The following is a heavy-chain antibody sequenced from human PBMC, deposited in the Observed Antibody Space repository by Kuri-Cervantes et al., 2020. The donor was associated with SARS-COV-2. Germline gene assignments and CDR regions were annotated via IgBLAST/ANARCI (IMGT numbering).Heavy chain of an antibody. V-gene: IGHV3-11*04. J-gene: IGHJ4*02. D-gene: IGHD6-13*01. CDR3: ARDRSGIAAAGILFNY. CDR1: GFTFSDYY. Sequence: GESLKISCTASGFTFSDYYMSWIRQAPGKGLEWVSYISSSGSTIYYADSVKGRFTISRDNAKNSLYLQMNSLRAEDTAVYYCARDRSGIAAAGILFNYWGQGTLVTVSS. CDR2: ISSSGSTI.